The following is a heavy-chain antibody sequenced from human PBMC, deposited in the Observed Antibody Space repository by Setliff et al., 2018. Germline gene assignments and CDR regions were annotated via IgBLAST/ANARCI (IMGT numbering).Heavy chain of an antibody. CDR2: ITGSGDNT. V-gene: IGHV3-23*01. CDR1: GFTFSNYA. CDR3: ATSTITTYYFDY. D-gene: IGHD4-4*01. Sequence: PGGSLRLSCAASGFTFSNYAMIWVRQAPGKGLEWVSLITGSGDNTYYADSVRGRFTVSRDNSKNTLFLQMNSLRDEDAAVYYCATSTITTYYFDYWGHGTLVTVSS. J-gene: IGHJ4*01.